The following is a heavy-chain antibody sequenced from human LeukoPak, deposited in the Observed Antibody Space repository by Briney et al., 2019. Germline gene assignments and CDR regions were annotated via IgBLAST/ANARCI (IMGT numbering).Heavy chain of an antibody. CDR3: ATDYYDSSGPQLNFDY. Sequence: ASVKVSCKASGYTFTSYAMNWVRQAPGQGLEWMGWINTNTGNPTYAQGFTGRFVFSLDTSVSTAYLQISSLKAEDTAVYYCATDYYDSSGPQLNFDYWGQGTLVTVSS. CDR1: GYTFTSYA. CDR2: INTNTGNP. V-gene: IGHV7-4-1*02. J-gene: IGHJ4*02. D-gene: IGHD3-22*01.